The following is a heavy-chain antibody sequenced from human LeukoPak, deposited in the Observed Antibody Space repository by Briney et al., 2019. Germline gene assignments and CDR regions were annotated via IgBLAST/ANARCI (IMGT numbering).Heavy chain of an antibody. D-gene: IGHD3-16*02. V-gene: IGHV3-23*01. J-gene: IGHJ3*02. CDR2: IRGSGGST. Sequence: GGSLRLSCAASGFTFSNYAMTWVRQAPGKGLECVSAIRGSGGSTYYADSVKGRFTVSRDNSKNTLYLQMNSLRAEDTAVYYCAKDRDYVWGSYRYLDAFDIWGQGTMVTVSS. CDR1: GFTFSNYA. CDR3: AKDRDYVWGSYRYLDAFDI.